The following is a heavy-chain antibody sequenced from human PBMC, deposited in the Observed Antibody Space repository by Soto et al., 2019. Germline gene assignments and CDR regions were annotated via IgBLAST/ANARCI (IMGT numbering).Heavy chain of an antibody. Sequence: QITLKESGPTLVKPTQTLTLTCTFSGFSLSTTGVGVGGIRQPAGKALEWLALIYWDDDKRYRPSLNSRLTIDKATYKNHVVLTMTDMDPADTASYYLTHAKLYCIDPYCSTWFDSWGQGTRVTVSS. J-gene: IGHJ5*01. CDR1: GFSLSTTGVG. CDR3: THAKLYCIDPYCSTWFDS. D-gene: IGHD2-15*01. V-gene: IGHV2-5*02. CDR2: IYWDDDK.